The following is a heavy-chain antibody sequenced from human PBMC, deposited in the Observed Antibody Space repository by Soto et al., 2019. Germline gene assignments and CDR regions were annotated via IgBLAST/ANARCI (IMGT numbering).Heavy chain of an antibody. V-gene: IGHV3-53*04. CDR1: GFTVSNNY. Sequence: EVQLVESGGGWVQPGGSLRLSCAASGFTVSNNYMSWVSQATGKGLEWVSVSYSGGSTYYADAVKGRFTISRHNSKNTLYLQMNSLRAEDTAVYYCARVTAARPLVYYYMDFWGKGTTVTVSS. CDR2: SYSGGST. D-gene: IGHD6-6*01. CDR3: ARVTAARPLVYYYMDF. J-gene: IGHJ6*03.